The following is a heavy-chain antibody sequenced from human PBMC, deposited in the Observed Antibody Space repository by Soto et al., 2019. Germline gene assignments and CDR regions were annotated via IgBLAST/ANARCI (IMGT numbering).Heavy chain of an antibody. D-gene: IGHD3-10*01. V-gene: IGHV1-18*01. CDR1: GYTFTSYG. CDR3: ARGRYGEY. J-gene: IGHJ4*02. Sequence: QVHLVQSGAEVKKPGASVKVSCRASGYTFTSYGITWVRQAPGQGLEWMGWISAHNGNTDYAQKLQGRVIVTRDTSTSTAYMELRSLRSDDTAVYYCARGRYGEYWGQGALVTVSS. CDR2: ISAHNGNT.